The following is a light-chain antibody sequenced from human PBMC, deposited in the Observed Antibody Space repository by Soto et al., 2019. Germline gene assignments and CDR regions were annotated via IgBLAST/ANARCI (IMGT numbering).Light chain of an antibody. Sequence: SYELTQPPSVSVAPGKTARITCGGNNIGSKSVHWYQQKPGQDPVLVIYYDSDRPSRIPERFSCCTSGNTATLTISRVEAVDEADDYCQVWYSSSDHVVFGGGTRLTVL. CDR2: YDS. J-gene: IGLJ2*01. CDR3: QVWYSSSDHVV. V-gene: IGLV3-21*04. CDR1: NIGSKS.